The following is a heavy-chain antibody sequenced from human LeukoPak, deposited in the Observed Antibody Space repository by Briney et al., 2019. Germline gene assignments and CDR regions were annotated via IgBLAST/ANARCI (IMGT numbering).Heavy chain of an antibody. J-gene: IGHJ5*02. Sequence: SETLSLTCTVSGGSISSYYWSWIRQPPGKGLEWIGYIYYSGSTNYNPSLKSRVTISVDTSKNQFSLKLSSVTAADTAVYYCARQHLSDYVWGSYRDNWFDPWGQGTLATVSS. CDR2: IYYSGST. D-gene: IGHD3-16*02. CDR1: GGSISSYY. V-gene: IGHV4-59*08. CDR3: ARQHLSDYVWGSYRDNWFDP.